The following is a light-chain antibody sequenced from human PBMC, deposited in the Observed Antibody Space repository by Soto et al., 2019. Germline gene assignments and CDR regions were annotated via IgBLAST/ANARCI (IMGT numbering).Light chain of an antibody. Sequence: VMTQAPATLSVSPGERATFSCRASQSISTILACYQHKPGQPPRLLIYGASTRATGVPDRFSGGGSGTEFTLTISSLQSEDFAVYYCQQYNNWPITFGQGTRLEIK. V-gene: IGKV3-15*01. CDR3: QQYNNWPIT. CDR1: QSISTI. CDR2: GAS. J-gene: IGKJ5*01.